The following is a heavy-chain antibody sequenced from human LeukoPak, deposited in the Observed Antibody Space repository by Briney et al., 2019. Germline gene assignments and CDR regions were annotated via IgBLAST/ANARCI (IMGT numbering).Heavy chain of an antibody. CDR2: IRYDGSNK. D-gene: IGHD6-19*01. CDR3: AKDEGVAGTYAHV. CDR1: GFTFSSYG. Sequence: GGSLRLSCAASGFTFSSYGMLWVRQAPGKGLEWVAFIRYDGSNKYYADSVKGRFTISRDNSKNTLYLQMNSLRAEDTAVYYCAKDEGVAGTYAHVWGQGTTVTVSS. V-gene: IGHV3-30*02. J-gene: IGHJ6*02.